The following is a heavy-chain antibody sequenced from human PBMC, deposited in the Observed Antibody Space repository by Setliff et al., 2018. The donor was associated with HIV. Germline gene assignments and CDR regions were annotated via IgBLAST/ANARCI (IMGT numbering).Heavy chain of an antibody. CDR2: ISYSGNT. CDR3: AREDYYYSGMDV. Sequence: TLSLTCSLSIGSISSGDYYWSWIRQPPGKGLEWIGYISYSGNTYYNPSLKSRVTISIDTSKNQFSLKLNSVTAADTAVYYCAREDYYYSGMDVWGQGTTVTVSS. V-gene: IGHV4-30-4*08. J-gene: IGHJ6*02. CDR1: IGSISSGDYY.